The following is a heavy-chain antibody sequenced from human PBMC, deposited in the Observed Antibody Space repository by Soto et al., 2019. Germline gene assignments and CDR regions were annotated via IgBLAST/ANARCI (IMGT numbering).Heavy chain of an antibody. CDR1: GFTFTSSA. CDR3: AADGDGYDQRVDY. D-gene: IGHD2-21*01. V-gene: IGHV1-58*01. CDR2: IVVGSGNT. J-gene: IGHJ4*02. Sequence: SVKVSCKASGFTFTSSAVQWVRQARGQRLEWMGWIVVGSGNTNYAQRFQERVTITRDMSTSTAYMELSSLISEDTAVYYCAADGDGYDQRVDYWGQGTMVTVSS.